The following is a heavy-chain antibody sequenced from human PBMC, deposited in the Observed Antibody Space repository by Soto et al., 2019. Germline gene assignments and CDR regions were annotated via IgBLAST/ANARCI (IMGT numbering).Heavy chain of an antibody. Sequence: VAVISYDGSNKYYADSVKGRFTISRDNSKNTLYLQMNSLRAEDTAVYYCAKARGIAVAGLWGQGTLVTVSS. CDR2: ISYDGSNK. V-gene: IGHV3-30*18. D-gene: IGHD6-19*01. CDR3: AKARGIAVAGL. J-gene: IGHJ4*02.